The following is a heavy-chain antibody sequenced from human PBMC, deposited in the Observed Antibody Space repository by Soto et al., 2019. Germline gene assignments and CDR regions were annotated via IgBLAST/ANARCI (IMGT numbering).Heavy chain of an antibody. V-gene: IGHV3-72*01. CDR2: TRNKANSYTT. D-gene: IGHD3-3*01. J-gene: IGHJ6*03. Sequence: EVQLVESGGGLVQPGGSLRLSCAASGFTFSDHYMDWVRQAPGKGLEWVGRTRNKANSYTTEYAASVKGRFTISRDDSKNSLYLQMNRLKTEDTAVYYCARVPLRFHGYMDVWGKGTTVTVSS. CDR1: GFTFSDHY. CDR3: ARVPLRFHGYMDV.